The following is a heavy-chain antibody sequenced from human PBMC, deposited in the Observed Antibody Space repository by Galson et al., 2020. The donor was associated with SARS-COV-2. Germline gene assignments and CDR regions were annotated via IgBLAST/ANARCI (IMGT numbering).Heavy chain of an antibody. V-gene: IGHV3-23*01. CDR2: ITGSGGNR. J-gene: IGHJ4*02. CDR3: TKSGVGATMYYFDY. D-gene: IGHD1-26*01. Sequence: GESLKISCAASGFTFSSYAMSWVRQAPDKGLQWVSSITGSGGNRYYADSVRGRFTISRDNSKNTLYLQMNSLRAEDTALYYCTKSGVGATMYYFDYWGQGSLVTVSS. CDR1: GFTFSSYA.